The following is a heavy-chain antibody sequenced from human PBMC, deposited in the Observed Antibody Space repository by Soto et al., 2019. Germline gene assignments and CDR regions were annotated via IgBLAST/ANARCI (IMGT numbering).Heavy chain of an antibody. CDR2: ISAYNGNT. CDR1: GYTFTSYG. CDR3: ARESHRSYSSSRDAFDI. Sequence: ASVKVSCKASGYTFTSYGISWVRQAPGQGLEWMGWISAYNGNTNYAQKLQGRVTMTTDTSTSTAYMELRSLRSDDTAVYYCARESHRSYSSSRDAFDIWGQGTMVTVSS. D-gene: IGHD1-26*01. V-gene: IGHV1-18*01. J-gene: IGHJ3*02.